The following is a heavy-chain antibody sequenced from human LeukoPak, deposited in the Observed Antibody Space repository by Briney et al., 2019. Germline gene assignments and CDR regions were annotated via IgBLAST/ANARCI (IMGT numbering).Heavy chain of an antibody. D-gene: IGHD3-10*01. J-gene: IGHJ2*01. CDR3: ARIYYYGSGSYYKYWYFDL. CDR2: IIPIFGTA. Sequence: SVKVSCKASGGTFSSYAISWVRQAPGQGLEWTGGIIPIFGTANYAQKFQGRVTITADESTSTAYMELSSLRSEDTAVYYCARIYYYGSGSYYKYWYFDLWGRGTLVTVSS. V-gene: IGHV1-69*01. CDR1: GGTFSSYA.